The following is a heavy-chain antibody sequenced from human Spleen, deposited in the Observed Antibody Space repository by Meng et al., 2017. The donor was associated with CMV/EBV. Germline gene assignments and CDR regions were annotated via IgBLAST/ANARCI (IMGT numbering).Heavy chain of an antibody. Sequence: SETLSLTCTVSGGSISSSSYYWGWIRQPPGKGLEWIGSIYYSGSTYYNPSLKSRVTISVDTSKNQFSLQLSSVTAADTAVYYCARGRIALSVNDGMDVWGQGTTVTVSS. V-gene: IGHV4-39*07. CDR1: GGSISSSSYY. CDR3: ARGRIALSVNDGMDV. D-gene: IGHD6-13*01. J-gene: IGHJ6*02. CDR2: IYYSGST.